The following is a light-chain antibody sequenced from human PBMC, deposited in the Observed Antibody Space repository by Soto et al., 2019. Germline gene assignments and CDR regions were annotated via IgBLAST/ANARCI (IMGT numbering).Light chain of an antibody. CDR3: QQYNDWPALT. Sequence: ETVMTQSPATLSVSPGERATLSCRASQSVGSYVAWYQQKPGQAPRLLIHAASTRATGIPTRFSGSGSGTEFTLTINRLQSEDFAVSYCQQYNDWPALTFGGGTQVEMK. CDR2: AAS. V-gene: IGKV3-15*01. J-gene: IGKJ4*01. CDR1: QSVGSY.